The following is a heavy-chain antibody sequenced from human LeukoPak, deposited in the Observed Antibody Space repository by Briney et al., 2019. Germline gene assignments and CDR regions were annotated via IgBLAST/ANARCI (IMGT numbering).Heavy chain of an antibody. V-gene: IGHV3-30*02. CDR3: ARPGKQAGPL. CDR2: IRYDGSNK. Sequence: PGGSLRLSCAASGFTFSSYGMHWVRQAPGKGLEWVAFIRYDGSNKYYADSVKGRFTISRDNSKNSLYLQMDSLRAEDTAVYYCARPGKQAGPLWGQGTLVTVSS. J-gene: IGHJ4*02. CDR1: GFTFSSYG.